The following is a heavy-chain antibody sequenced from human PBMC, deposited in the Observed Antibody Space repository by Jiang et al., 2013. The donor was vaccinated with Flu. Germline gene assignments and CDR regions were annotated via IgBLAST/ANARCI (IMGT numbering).Heavy chain of an antibody. D-gene: IGHD3-22*01. CDR2: TYYRSKWYN. CDR1: GDSVSSNSAA. CDR3: ARGKYYDSSGYPPTILGYYGMDV. Sequence: QTLSLTCAISGDSVSSNSAAWNWIRQSPSRGLEWLGRTYYRSKWYNDYAVSVKSRITINPDTSKNQFSLQLNSVTPEDTAVYYCARGKYYDSSGYPPTILGYYGMDVWGQGTTVTVSS. J-gene: IGHJ6*02. V-gene: IGHV6-1*01.